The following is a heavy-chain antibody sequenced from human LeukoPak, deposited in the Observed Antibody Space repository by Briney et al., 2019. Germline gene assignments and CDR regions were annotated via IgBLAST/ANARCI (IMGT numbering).Heavy chain of an antibody. Sequence: SVKVSCKASGFTFTSSAMQWVRQARGQRLEWIGWIVVGSGNTGYAQKFQGRVTMTRNTSISTAYMELSSLRSEDTAVYYCARGRYSGSYNFDYWGQGTLVTVSS. D-gene: IGHD1-26*01. CDR3: ARGRYSGSYNFDY. V-gene: IGHV1-58*02. CDR1: GFTFTSSA. CDR2: IVVGSGNT. J-gene: IGHJ4*02.